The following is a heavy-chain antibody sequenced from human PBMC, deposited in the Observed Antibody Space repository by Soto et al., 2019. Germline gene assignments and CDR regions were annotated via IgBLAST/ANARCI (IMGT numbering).Heavy chain of an antibody. D-gene: IGHD3-22*01. J-gene: IGHJ3*02. CDR1: GASITSSY. Sequence: PSETLSLTCTVSGASITSSYWIWIRQSPGKRLEWIGFVFYSGSTNYNPSLKSRVTISVDTSKNQLSLKLKSVTAADTAVYYCARGYYDSSGQSNTFDIWGQGTMVTVSS. CDR2: VFYSGST. CDR3: ARGYYDSSGQSNTFDI. V-gene: IGHV4-59*01.